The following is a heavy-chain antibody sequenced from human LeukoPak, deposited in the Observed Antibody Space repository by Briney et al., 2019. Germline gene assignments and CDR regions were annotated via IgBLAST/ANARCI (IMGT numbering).Heavy chain of an antibody. CDR3: AKDPNGDYVGAFDS. D-gene: IGHD4-17*01. Sequence: GGSLRLSCAASGLTFSNYAMTWVRQAPGKGLECISSITGRGGTSYTDSVKGRFTVYRDNSKNTLYLQMNSLRVGDTALYYCAKDPNGDYVGAFDSWGQGTMVTVSS. J-gene: IGHJ3*01. CDR1: GLTFSNYA. V-gene: IGHV3-23*01. CDR2: ITGRGGT.